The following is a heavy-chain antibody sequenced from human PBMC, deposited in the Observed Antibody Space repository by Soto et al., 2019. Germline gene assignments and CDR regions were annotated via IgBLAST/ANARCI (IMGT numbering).Heavy chain of an antibody. V-gene: IGHV2-70*17. Sequence: SGPTLVNPTQTLTLTCTFSGFSLSAGQMSVSWIRQPPGKALEWLARIDWDDDKFYNTSLKTRLTISNDTSKNQVVLKMTDMEPVDSAMYYCARMSFGGNFYYLDFWGRGTLVTVSS. CDR1: GFSLSAGQMS. CDR2: IDWDDDK. J-gene: IGHJ4*01. CDR3: ARMSFGGNFYYLDF. D-gene: IGHD4-4*01.